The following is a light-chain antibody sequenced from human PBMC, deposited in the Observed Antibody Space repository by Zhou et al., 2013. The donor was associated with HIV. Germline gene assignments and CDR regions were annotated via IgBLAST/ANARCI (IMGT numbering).Light chain of an antibody. CDR1: QSISSY. J-gene: IGKJ1*01. Sequence: DIQMTQSPSSLSASVGDRVTITCRASQSISSYLNWYQQKPGKVPKLLIFGASTLQSGVPSRFSGSGSATDFTLTISSLQPEDVATYYCQKYNSAPRTFGQGTKVEIK. CDR2: GAS. V-gene: IGKV1-27*01. CDR3: QKYNSAPRT.